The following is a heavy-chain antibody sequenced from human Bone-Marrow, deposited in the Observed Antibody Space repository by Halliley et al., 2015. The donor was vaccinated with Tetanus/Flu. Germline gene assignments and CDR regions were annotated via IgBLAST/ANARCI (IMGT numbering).Heavy chain of an antibody. CDR3: ARPVQDDATGGDY. Sequence: QLVQSGAEVRKPGESLRISCQGSGYSFAMHWITWVRQVPGKGLEWMGRIDPRDSYTTYSPSFQGRVTISVDKSITTAHLQWSSLKAPDTAVYYCARPVQDDATGGDYWGQGTLVTVSS. CDR2: IDPRDSYT. CDR1: GYSFAMHW. V-gene: IGHV5-10-1*01. J-gene: IGHJ4*02. D-gene: IGHD3-16*01.